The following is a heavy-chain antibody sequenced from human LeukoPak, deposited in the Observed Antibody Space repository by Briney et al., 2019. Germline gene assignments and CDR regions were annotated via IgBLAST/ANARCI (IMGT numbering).Heavy chain of an antibody. CDR2: IYYSGTT. V-gene: IGHV4-59*08. J-gene: IGHJ5*02. Sequence: SETLSLTCTVSGGSISSYYWSWIRQPPGKGLEWIGYIYYSGTTNYNPSLKSRVTISVDTSKNQFSLKLSSVTAADTAVYYCARHAGSSSSWFDPWGQGTLVTVSS. CDR1: GGSISSYY. CDR3: ARHAGSSSSWFDP. D-gene: IGHD6-6*01.